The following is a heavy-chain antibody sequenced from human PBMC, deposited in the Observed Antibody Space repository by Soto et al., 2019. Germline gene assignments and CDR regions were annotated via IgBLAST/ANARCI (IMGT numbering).Heavy chain of an antibody. J-gene: IGHJ3*02. CDR2: ITPIFGTA. CDR1: GGTFSSYA. Sequence: GASVKVSCKASGGTFSSYAISWVRQAPGQGLEWMGGITPIFGTANYAQKFQGRVTITADESTSTAYMELSSLRSEDTAVYYCARAPDSSSWYVPEGAFDIWGQGTMVTVSS. D-gene: IGHD6-13*01. V-gene: IGHV1-69*13. CDR3: ARAPDSSSWYVPEGAFDI.